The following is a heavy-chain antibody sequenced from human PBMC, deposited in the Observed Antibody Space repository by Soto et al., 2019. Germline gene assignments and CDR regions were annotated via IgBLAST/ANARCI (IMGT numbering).Heavy chain of an antibody. CDR1: GFTFTNYA. CDR3: ARGDSNSWSDY. CDR2: ISYDGTNK. J-gene: IGHJ4*02. V-gene: IGHV3-30*01. D-gene: IGHD6-13*01. Sequence: QVQLVESGGGVVQPGRSLRLSCAASGFTFTNYAMDWVRQAPGKGLEWVAVISYDGTNKYYADSVKGRFTISRDNSKNTLSLQMNSLRAEDTAVYYCARGDSNSWSDYWGQGTLVTVSS.